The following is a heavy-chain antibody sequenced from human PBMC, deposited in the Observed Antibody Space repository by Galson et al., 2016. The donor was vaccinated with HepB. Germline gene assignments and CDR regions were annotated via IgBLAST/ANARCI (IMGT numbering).Heavy chain of an antibody. CDR2: ISTDGSAK. J-gene: IGHJ3*02. Sequence: SLRLSCAASGFTFSNYWISWVRQAPGKGLEWVANISTDGSAKFYVDSVKGRFTISRDNAKNSLYLEMNGLRDGDTAMYYCARDVDVATYDIWGQGTMVTVSS. V-gene: IGHV3-7*03. CDR1: GFTFSNYW. CDR3: ARDVDVATYDI. D-gene: IGHD3-9*01.